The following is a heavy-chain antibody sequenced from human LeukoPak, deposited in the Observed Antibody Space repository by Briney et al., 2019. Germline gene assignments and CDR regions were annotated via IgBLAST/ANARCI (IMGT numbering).Heavy chain of an antibody. CDR3: ARFDSRGYFDAFDI. CDR2: IYYSGNT. D-gene: IGHD3-22*01. J-gene: IGHJ3*02. V-gene: IGHV4-59*01. Sequence: PSETLSLTCTVSGGSISNYWSWIRQPAGKGLEWIGYIYYSGNTNYYPSLKSRVTISVDTSKNQFSLKLSSVTAADTAVYYCARFDSRGYFDAFDIWGQGTMVTVSS. CDR1: GGSISNY.